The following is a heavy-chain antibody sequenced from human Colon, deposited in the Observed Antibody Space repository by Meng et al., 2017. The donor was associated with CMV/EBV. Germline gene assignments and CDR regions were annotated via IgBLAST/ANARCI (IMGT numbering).Heavy chain of an antibody. CDR3: TKGWEMAFEI. CDR1: GFTFSTSG. V-gene: IGHV3-30*02. D-gene: IGHD1-26*01. CDR2: IHYEGRYK. Sequence: RESLRLSCAASGFTFSTSGMHWVRQAPGKGLEWVAFIHYEGRYKYYADSVEGRFTISRANSRNTLYLQMSRLTVEDTAEYYCTKGWEMAFEIWGQGTTVTVSS. J-gene: IGHJ3*02.